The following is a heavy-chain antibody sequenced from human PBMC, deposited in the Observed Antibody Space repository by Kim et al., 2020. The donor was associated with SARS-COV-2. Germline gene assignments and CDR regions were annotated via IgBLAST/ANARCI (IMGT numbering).Heavy chain of an antibody. CDR1: AFTVSSYA. V-gene: IGHV3-23*01. J-gene: IGHJ4*02. D-gene: IGHD2-21*01. CDR2: ISGGGGST. Sequence: GGSLRLSCEASAFTVSSYAMSWVRQAPGKGLQWVSIISGGGGSTSYADSVKGRVTISRDNSKNTLYLQMTSLKAEDTAVYYCAKDVACGGDAYYSNFDDWGRGTLVTVSS. CDR3: AKDVACGGDAYYSNFDD.